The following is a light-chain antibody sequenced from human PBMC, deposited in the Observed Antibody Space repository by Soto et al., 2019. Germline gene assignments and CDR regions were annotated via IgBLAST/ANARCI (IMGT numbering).Light chain of an antibody. Sequence: EIVLTQSPGTLSLSPGERATLSCRASQSVSSNLAWYQQKPGQAPRLIIHGASRRATDIPSRFSGSGSGTEFTLTISSLQPDDFATYYCQHYNSYSEAFGQGTKVDI. CDR1: QSVSSN. J-gene: IGKJ1*01. CDR2: GAS. CDR3: QHYNSYSEA. V-gene: IGKV3D-15*01.